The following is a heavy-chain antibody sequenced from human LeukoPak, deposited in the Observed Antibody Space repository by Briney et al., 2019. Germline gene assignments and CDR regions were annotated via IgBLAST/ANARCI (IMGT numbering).Heavy chain of an antibody. J-gene: IGHJ4*02. CDR1: GGTFSSYA. CDR2: IIPILGIA. Sequence: GSSVKVSCKASGGTFSSYAISWVRQAPGQGLEWMGRIIPILGIANYAQKFQGRVTITRDTSASTAYMELSSLRSEDTAVYYCARAGIAAAGTDVDYWGQGTLVTASS. CDR3: ARAGIAAAGTDVDY. V-gene: IGHV1-69*04. D-gene: IGHD6-13*01.